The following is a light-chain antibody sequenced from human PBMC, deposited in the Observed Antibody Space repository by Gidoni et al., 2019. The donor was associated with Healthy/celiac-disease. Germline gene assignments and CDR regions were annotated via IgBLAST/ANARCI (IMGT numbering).Light chain of an antibody. CDR2: GAS. V-gene: IGKV3-15*01. CDR1: QSVSSN. Sequence: PATLSVSPGERATLSCRASQSVSSNLAWYQQKPGQAPRLLIYGASTRATGIPARFSGSGSGTEFTLTISSLQSEDFAVYYCQQYNNWPLTFGQGTKVEIK. CDR3: QQYNNWPLT. J-gene: IGKJ1*01.